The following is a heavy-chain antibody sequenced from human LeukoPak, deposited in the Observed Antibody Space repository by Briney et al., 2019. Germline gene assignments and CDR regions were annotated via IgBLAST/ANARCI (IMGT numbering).Heavy chain of an antibody. J-gene: IGHJ4*02. D-gene: IGHD2-21*02. CDR3: ARGKGVYCGGDCTALDY. V-gene: IGHV3-64*02. Sequence: GGSLRLSCAASGFTFSTYAMHWVRQAPGKGLEYVSTITTDGRSTYYADSVKGRFTISRDNSKNTLYLQVGSLRAEDMAVYYCARGKGVYCGGDCTALDYWGQGTLVTVSS. CDR2: ITTDGRST. CDR1: GFTFSTYA.